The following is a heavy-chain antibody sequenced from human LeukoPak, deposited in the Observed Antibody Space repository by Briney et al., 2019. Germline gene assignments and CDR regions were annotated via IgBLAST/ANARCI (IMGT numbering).Heavy chain of an antibody. Sequence: ASVKVSCKASGYTFTGYYMHWVRQAPGQGLEWMGWINPNSGGTNYAQKFQGRVTMTRDTSISTAYMELSRLRSDDTAVYYCANGYSGYEGYYFDYWGQGTLVTVSS. V-gene: IGHV1-2*02. J-gene: IGHJ4*02. CDR1: GYTFTGYY. CDR3: ANGYSGYEGYYFDY. CDR2: INPNSGGT. D-gene: IGHD5-12*01.